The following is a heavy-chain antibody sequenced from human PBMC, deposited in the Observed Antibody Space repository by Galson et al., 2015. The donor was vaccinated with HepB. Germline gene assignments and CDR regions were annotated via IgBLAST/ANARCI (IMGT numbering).Heavy chain of an antibody. CDR3: ARAVRYGSGIFDY. V-gene: IGHV1-69*06. Sequence: SVKVSCKASGGTFINYAISWVRQAPGQGLEWVGGIIPVFGTPNYAQKFQGRVTITADTSTNTAYLELTSLRSEDTAVYFCARAVRYGSGIFDYWGQGTLVTVSS. CDR1: GGTFINYA. J-gene: IGHJ4*02. CDR2: IIPVFGTP. D-gene: IGHD2-15*01.